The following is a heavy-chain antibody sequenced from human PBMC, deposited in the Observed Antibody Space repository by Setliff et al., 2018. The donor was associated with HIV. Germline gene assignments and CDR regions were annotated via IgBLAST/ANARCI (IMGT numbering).Heavy chain of an antibody. Sequence: PGESLKISCKGSGYSFTSYWIGWARQMPGKGLEWMGIIHPADSNTRYSPSFQGQVTISVDKSITTAYLQWSSLKASDTAMYYCASAITVAAGRSHSYYAMDVWGHGTTVTSP. CDR1: GYSFTSYW. CDR2: IHPADSNT. V-gene: IGHV5-51*01. D-gene: IGHD1-20*01. CDR3: ASAITVAAGRSHSYYAMDV. J-gene: IGHJ6*02.